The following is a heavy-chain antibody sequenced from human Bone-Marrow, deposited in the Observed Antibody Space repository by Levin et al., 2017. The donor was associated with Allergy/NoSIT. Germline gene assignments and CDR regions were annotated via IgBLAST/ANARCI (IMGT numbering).Heavy chain of an antibody. J-gene: IGHJ4*02. CDR3: ARVQSWGSYRYITFDY. V-gene: IGHV4-31*03. D-gene: IGHD3-16*02. CDR2: IYYSGST. Sequence: SQTLSLTCTVSGGSISSGGYYWSWIRQHPGKGLEWIGYIYYSGSTYYNPSLKSRVTISVDTSKNQFSLKLSSVTAADTAVYYCARVQSWGSYRYITFDYWGQGTLVTVSS. CDR1: GGSISSGGYY.